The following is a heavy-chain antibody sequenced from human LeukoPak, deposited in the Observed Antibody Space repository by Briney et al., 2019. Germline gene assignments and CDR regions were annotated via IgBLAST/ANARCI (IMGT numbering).Heavy chain of an antibody. CDR1: GFTVSSNY. V-gene: IGHV3-66*01. CDR3: ARDLHGSGSYPFFYGMDV. Sequence: GGSLRLSCAASGFTVSSNYMSWVRQAPGKGLEWVSVIYSGGSTYYADSVKGRFTISRDNSKNTLYLQMNSLRAEDTAVYYCARDLHGSGSYPFFYGMDVWGQGTTVTVSS. CDR2: IYSGGST. D-gene: IGHD3-10*01. J-gene: IGHJ6*02.